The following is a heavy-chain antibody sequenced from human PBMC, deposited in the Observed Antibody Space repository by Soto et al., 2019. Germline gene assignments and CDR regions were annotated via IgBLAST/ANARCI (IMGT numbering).Heavy chain of an antibody. CDR3: ARDSSYIVATMGGVFDY. J-gene: IGHJ4*02. CDR1: GGTFSSYA. CDR2: IIPIFGTA. Sequence: QVQLVQSGAEVKKPGSSVKVSCKASGGTFSSYAISWVRQAPGQGLEWMGGIIPIFGTANYARKFQGRVTITADKATSTAYMELSSLRSEDTAVYYCARDSSYIVATMGGVFDYWGQGTLVTVSS. D-gene: IGHD5-12*01. V-gene: IGHV1-69*06.